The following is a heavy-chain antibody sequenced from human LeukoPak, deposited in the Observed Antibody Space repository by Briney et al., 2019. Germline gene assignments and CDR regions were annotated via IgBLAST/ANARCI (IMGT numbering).Heavy chain of an antibody. CDR3: ATSYGDGQ. V-gene: IGHV4-59*11. Sequence: SETLSLTCTVSGGSISSHYRSWIRQPPGKGLEWIGYIYYSGTTNYNPSLKSRVTISVDTSKNQFSLRLSSVTAADTAVYYCATSYGDGQWGQGTLVTVSS. J-gene: IGHJ4*02. D-gene: IGHD4-17*01. CDR1: GGSISSHY. CDR2: IYYSGTT.